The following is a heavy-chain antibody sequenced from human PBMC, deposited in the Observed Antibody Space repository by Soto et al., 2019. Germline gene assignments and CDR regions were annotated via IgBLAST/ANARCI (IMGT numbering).Heavy chain of an antibody. CDR2: IIPMIGRT. V-gene: IGHV1-69*01. J-gene: IGHJ4*02. D-gene: IGHD3-9*01. CDR3: ASWDYDVLTGYSYDD. CDR1: GGTFNNYG. Sequence: QVQLVQSGAEVKKPGSSVKVSCKASGGTFNNYGMGWVRQAPGQGLEWMGGIIPMIGRTNYAQKFQGRLTLTADASGSTAYMELRSLRSDDTAVYYCASWDYDVLTGYSYDDWGQGTLVTVSS.